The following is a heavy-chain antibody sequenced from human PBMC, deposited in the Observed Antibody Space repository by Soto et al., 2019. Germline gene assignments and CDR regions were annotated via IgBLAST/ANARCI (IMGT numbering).Heavy chain of an antibody. D-gene: IGHD3-22*01. J-gene: IGHJ4*02. CDR2: ISYDGSNK. CDR3: AKVWVYDSSGWSFDY. V-gene: IGHV3-30*18. CDR1: GFTFSSYG. Sequence: QVQLVESGGGVVQPGRSLRLSCAASGFTFSSYGMHWVRQAPGKGLEWVAVISYDGSNKYYADSVKGRFTISIDNSKNTLYLQMNSLRAEDSAVYYCAKVWVYDSSGWSFDYWGQGTLVTASS.